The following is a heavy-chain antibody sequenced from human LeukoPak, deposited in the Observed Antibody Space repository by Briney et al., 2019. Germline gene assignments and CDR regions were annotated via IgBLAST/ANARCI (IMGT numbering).Heavy chain of an antibody. CDR2: INPSGGST. V-gene: IGHV1-46*01. CDR1: GYTFTSYY. Sequence: ASVKVSCKASGYTFTSYYMHWVRQAPGQGLEWMGIINPSGGSTSYAQNFQGRVTMTRDTSTSTVYMELSSLRSEDTAVYYCARELTEHYYDSSGYYPFDYWGQGTLVTVSS. CDR3: ARELTEHYYDSSGYYPFDY. J-gene: IGHJ4*02. D-gene: IGHD3-22*01.